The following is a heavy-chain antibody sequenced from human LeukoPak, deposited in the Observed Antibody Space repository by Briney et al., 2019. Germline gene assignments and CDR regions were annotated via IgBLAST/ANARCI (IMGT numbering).Heavy chain of an antibody. CDR3: AADDFWSGYPIDY. D-gene: IGHD3-3*01. CDR2: ISSSSSYI. CDR1: GFTFSSYS. V-gene: IGHV3-21*01. Sequence: KAGGSLRLSCAASGFTFSSYSMNWVRQAPGKGLEWVSSISSSSSYIYYADSVKGRFTISRDNAKNSLYLQMNSLRAEDTAVYYCAADDFWSGYPIDYWGQGTLVTVSS. J-gene: IGHJ4*02.